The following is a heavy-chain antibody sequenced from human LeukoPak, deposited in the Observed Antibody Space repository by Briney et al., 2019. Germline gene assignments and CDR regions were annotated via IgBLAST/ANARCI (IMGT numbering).Heavy chain of an antibody. CDR3: ARDYSSSFEGGRFDP. CDR2: IYTSGST. CDR1: GGSISSSSYY. D-gene: IGHD6-6*01. V-gene: IGHV4-61*02. Sequence: SETLSLTCTVSGGSISSSSYYGSCIRQPAGKGLEWIGRIYTSGSTTYNPSLKSPPTISVNTSKTQFSLRLSSVTAADAAVYYCARDYSSSFEGGRFDPWGQGTLVTVSS. J-gene: IGHJ5*02.